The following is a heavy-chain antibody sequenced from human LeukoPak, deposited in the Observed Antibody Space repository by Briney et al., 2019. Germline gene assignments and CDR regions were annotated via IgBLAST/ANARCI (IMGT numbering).Heavy chain of an antibody. CDR2: ISAYNRKT. Sequence: ASVKVSCKASGYTFSNYGISWVRQAPGQGLEWMGWISAYNRKTDYAQKFQGRVTMTTDTSTSTSYMELRSLRSDDTAVYYCARDRSTHDYWGQGTLATVSS. CDR3: ARDRSTHDY. J-gene: IGHJ4*02. V-gene: IGHV1-18*01. CDR1: GYTFSNYG.